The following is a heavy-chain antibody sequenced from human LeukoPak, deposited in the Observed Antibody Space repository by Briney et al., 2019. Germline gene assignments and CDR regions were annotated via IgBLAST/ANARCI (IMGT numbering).Heavy chain of an antibody. D-gene: IGHD1-26*01. Sequence: PGGSLRLSCAASGFIVSSNDMSWVRQAPGKGLEWVSVIYSGGSTYYADSVKGRFTISRDNSKNTLYLQMNSLRAEDTAVYYCAKNLVGVTDIDIWGQGTMVTVSS. CDR2: IYSGGST. CDR3: AKNLVGVTDIDI. CDR1: GFIVSSND. V-gene: IGHV3-53*05. J-gene: IGHJ3*02.